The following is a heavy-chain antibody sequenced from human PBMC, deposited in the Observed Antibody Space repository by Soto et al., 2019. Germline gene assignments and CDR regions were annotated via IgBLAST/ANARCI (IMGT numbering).Heavy chain of an antibody. Sequence: SETLSLTCAVYGGSFSGYYWSWIRQPPGKGLEWIGEINHSGSTNYNPSLKSRVTISVDTSKNQFSLKLSSVTAADTAVYYCARSRPMVVAVNNWFDPWGQGALVT. V-gene: IGHV4-34*01. CDR2: INHSGST. J-gene: IGHJ5*02. CDR3: ARSRPMVVAVNNWFDP. CDR1: GGSFSGYY. D-gene: IGHD2-15*01.